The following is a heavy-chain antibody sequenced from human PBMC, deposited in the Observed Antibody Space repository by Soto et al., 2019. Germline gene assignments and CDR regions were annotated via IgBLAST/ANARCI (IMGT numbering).Heavy chain of an antibody. CDR1: GFTFSSYW. CDR3: ARDTAYYDFWSGYYYYYYYGMDV. J-gene: IGHJ6*02. V-gene: IGHV3-74*01. D-gene: IGHD3-3*01. Sequence: GGSLRLSCAASGFTFSSYWMLWVRQAPGEGLVWVSRINSDGSSTSYADSVKGRFTISRDNAKNTLYLQMNSLRAEDTAVYYCARDTAYYDFWSGYYYYYYYGMDVWGQGTTVTVSS. CDR2: INSDGSST.